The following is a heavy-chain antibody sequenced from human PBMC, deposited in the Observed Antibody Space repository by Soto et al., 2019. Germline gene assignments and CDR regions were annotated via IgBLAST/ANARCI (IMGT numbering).Heavy chain of an antibody. V-gene: IGHV3-11*01. CDR3: ARDFITGTTRNYYYYMDV. J-gene: IGHJ6*03. Sequence: GGSLRLSCAASGFTFSDYYMSWIRQAPGKGLEWVSYISSSGSTIYYADSVKGRFTISRDNAKNSLYLQMNSLRAEDTAVYYCARDFITGTTRNYYYYMDVWGKGTTVTVSS. D-gene: IGHD1-7*01. CDR1: GFTFSDYY. CDR2: ISSSGSTI.